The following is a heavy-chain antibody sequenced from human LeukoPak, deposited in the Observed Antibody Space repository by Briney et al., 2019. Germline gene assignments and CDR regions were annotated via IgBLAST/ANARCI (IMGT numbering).Heavy chain of an antibody. CDR3: ARYNWNYVMVDY. V-gene: IGHV3-74*01. J-gene: IGHJ4*02. CDR1: GFTFSNYW. D-gene: IGHD1-7*01. Sequence: PGGSLRLSCATSGFTFSNYWMHWVRQAPGKGLVWVSHINNDGTSTSYADSVKGRFTISRDNAKNSLYLQMNSLRAEDTAVYYCARYNWNYVMVDYWGQGTLVTVSS. CDR2: INNDGTST.